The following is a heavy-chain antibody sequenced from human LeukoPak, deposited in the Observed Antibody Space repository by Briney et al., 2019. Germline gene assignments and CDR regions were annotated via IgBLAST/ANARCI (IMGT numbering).Heavy chain of an antibody. D-gene: IGHD3-22*01. V-gene: IGHV4-34*01. CDR2: INHSGST. CDR3: ARGGIYDSSGYYSGILDY. Sequence: PSETLSLTCAVYGGPFSGYYWSWIRQPPGKGLEWIGEINHSGSTNYNPSLKSRVTISVDTSKNQFSLKLSSVTAADTAVYYCARGGIYDSSGYYSGILDYWGQGTLVTVSS. J-gene: IGHJ4*02. CDR1: GGPFSGYY.